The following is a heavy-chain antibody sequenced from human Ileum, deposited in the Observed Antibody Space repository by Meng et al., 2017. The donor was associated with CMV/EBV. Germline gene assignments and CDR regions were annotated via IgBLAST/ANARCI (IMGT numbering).Heavy chain of an antibody. Sequence: GESLKISCAASGFSFSDSAMHWVRQAPGKGLEWVGLIRSVNNNYATGLTGSLKGRFTISRDDSKNTAYLQMNSLRAEDTAVYYCARDLQNGYASSIKDYWGQGTLVTVSS. CDR3: ARDLQNGYASSIKDY. J-gene: IGHJ4*02. D-gene: IGHD3-16*01. V-gene: IGHV3-73*01. CDR2: IRSVNNNYAT. CDR1: GFSFSDSA.